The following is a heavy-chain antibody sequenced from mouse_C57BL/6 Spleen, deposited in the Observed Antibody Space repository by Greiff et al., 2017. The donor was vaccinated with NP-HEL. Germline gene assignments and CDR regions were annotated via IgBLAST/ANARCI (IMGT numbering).Heavy chain of an antibody. CDR1: GFSLTSYG. D-gene: IGHD1-1*01. CDR3: AKNTVVGDWYFDV. V-gene: IGHV2-5*01. CDR2: IWRGGST. Sequence: QVQLKESGPGLVQPSQSLSITCTVSGFSLTSYGVHWVRQSPGKGLEWLGVIWRGGSTDYNAAFMSRLSITKDNSKSQVFVNMNSLQADDTAIYYCAKNTVVGDWYFDVWGTGTTVTVSS. J-gene: IGHJ1*03.